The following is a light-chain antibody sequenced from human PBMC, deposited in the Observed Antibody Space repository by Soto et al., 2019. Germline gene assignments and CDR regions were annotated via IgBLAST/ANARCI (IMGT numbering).Light chain of an antibody. CDR2: GAS. CDR1: QGISSN. J-gene: IGKJ1*01. Sequence: DIQMTQSPPSVSASVGDRVTITCRASQGISSNLAWYQQKPGRAPKLLIFGASTLQSGVPSRFSGSGSGTDFTLTISSLQPEDFATYFCQQLNSYPPWTFGQGTKVDI. V-gene: IGKV1-9*01. CDR3: QQLNSYPPWT.